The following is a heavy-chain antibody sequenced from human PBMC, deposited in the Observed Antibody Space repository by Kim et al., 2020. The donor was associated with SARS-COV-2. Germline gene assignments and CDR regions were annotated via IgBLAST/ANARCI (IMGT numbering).Heavy chain of an antibody. CDR3: ARGASSGIRQNFDY. CDR1: GGSFSGYY. Sequence: SETLSLTCAVYGGSFSGYYWSWIRQPPGKGLEWIGEINHSGSTNYNPSLKSRVTISVDTSKNQFSLKLSSVTAADTAVYYCARGASSGIRQNFDYWGQGTLVTVSS. CDR2: INHSGST. V-gene: IGHV4-34*01. D-gene: IGHD3-3*01. J-gene: IGHJ4*02.